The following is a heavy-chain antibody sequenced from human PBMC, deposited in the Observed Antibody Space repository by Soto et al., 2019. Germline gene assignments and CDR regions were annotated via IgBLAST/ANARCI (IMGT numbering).Heavy chain of an antibody. CDR3: ARDPGP. Sequence: SETLSLTCTVSGGSISSGGYSWSWIRQPPGKGLEWIGYIYHSGSTYYNPSLKSRVTISVDRSKNQFSLKLSSVTAADTAVYYWARDPGPGGREPLVPVSS. J-gene: IGHJ5*02. D-gene: IGHD3-10*01. CDR1: GGSISSGGYS. V-gene: IGHV4-30-2*01. CDR2: IYHSGST.